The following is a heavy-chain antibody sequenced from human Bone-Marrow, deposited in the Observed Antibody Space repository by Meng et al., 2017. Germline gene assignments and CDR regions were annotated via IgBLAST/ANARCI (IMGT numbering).Heavy chain of an antibody. CDR3: ARVETATTNPYFDY. CDR1: GGSISRGGYY. D-gene: IGHD5-24*01. V-gene: IGHV4-31*03. CDR2: VYYSGTT. Sequence: QVQLQESGPGLVKPSQTLSLTCTVSGGSISRGGYYWSWIRQHPGKGLEWIGYVYYSGTTDYNPSLKSRVTISADTSKNQFSLKLSAVTAADTAVYFCARVETATTNPYFDYWGQGTLVTVSS. J-gene: IGHJ4*02.